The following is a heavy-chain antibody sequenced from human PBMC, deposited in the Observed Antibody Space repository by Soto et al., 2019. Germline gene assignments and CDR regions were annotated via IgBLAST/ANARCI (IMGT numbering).Heavy chain of an antibody. D-gene: IGHD3-10*01. CDR3: ARGPPYYGSDY. CDR2: VYYIGTT. V-gene: IGHV4-59*01. J-gene: IGHJ4*02. CDR1: GGSITSYY. Sequence: QVQLQESGPGLVKPSETLSLTCSVSGGSITSYYWSLIRQPPGKGLEWIGYVYYIGTTNYNPSLNSRVTISVATFKNQFSLKLSSVTAADTALYYCARGPPYYGSDYWGQGTLVTVSS.